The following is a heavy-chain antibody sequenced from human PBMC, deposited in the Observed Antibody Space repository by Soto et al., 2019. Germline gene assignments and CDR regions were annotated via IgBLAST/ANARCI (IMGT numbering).Heavy chain of an antibody. Sequence: SETLSLTCTVSSGAHYWGWIRQPPGKGLEWIGSIYYSGTTYYKSSLESRVTMSVDTSKNQFSLSLNSVAAADTAVYYCARPGPNAFTYDFWSGPPKPFDYWGQGTLVTVSS. CDR1: SGAHY. D-gene: IGHD3-3*01. V-gene: IGHV4-39*01. CDR2: IYYSGTT. CDR3: ARPGPNAFTYDFWSGPPKPFDY. J-gene: IGHJ4*02.